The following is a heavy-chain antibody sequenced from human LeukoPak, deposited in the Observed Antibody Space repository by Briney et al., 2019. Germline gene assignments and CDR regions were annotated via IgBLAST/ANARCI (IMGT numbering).Heavy chain of an antibody. CDR1: GFAFSISA. D-gene: IGHD2-2*01. Sequence: GGSLRLSCAASGFAFSISAINWVRQAPGKGLEWISCISGSGRTTYYADSVRGRFTISRDNAKNSLYLQMNSLRAEDTAVYYCARGDCSSTSCYFPAFDYWGQGTLVTVSS. J-gene: IGHJ4*02. CDR3: ARGDCSSTSCYFPAFDY. CDR2: ISGSGRTT. V-gene: IGHV3-23*01.